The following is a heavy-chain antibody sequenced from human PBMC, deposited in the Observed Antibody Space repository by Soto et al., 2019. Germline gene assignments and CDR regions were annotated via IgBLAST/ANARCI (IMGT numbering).Heavy chain of an antibody. CDR3: AKHCGGDCYNGMDV. V-gene: IGHV3-30*18. Sequence: QVQLVESGGGVVQPGRSLRLSCAASGFTFSSYGMHWVRQAPGKGLEWVAVISYDGSNKYYADSVKGRFTISRDNSKNTLYLQMNSLRAEDTAVYYCAKHCGGDCYNGMDVW. CDR1: GFTFSSYG. CDR2: ISYDGSNK. D-gene: IGHD2-21*01. J-gene: IGHJ6*01.